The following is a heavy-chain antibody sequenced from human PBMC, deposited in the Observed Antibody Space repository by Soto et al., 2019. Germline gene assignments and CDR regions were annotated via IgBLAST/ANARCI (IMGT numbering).Heavy chain of an antibody. Sequence: SETLSLTCTVSGGSISSGGYYWSWIRQHPGKGLEWIGYIYYSGSTYYNPSLKSRVTISVDTSKNQFSLKLSSVTAADTAVYYCARGDFWSGLYRDAFDIWAKGQWSPSPQ. J-gene: IGHJ3*02. CDR3: ARGDFWSGLYRDAFDI. V-gene: IGHV4-31*03. D-gene: IGHD3-3*01. CDR2: IYYSGST. CDR1: GGSISSGGYY.